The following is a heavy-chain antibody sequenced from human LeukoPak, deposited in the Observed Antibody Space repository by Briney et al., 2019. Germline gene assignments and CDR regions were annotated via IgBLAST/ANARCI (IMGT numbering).Heavy chain of an antibody. Sequence: SETPSLTCTVSGGSISSGGYYWSWIRQHPGKGLEWIGCIYYSGSTYYNPSLKSRVTISVDTSKNQFSLKLSSVTAADTAVYYCARSIVVVESAFDIWGQGTMVTVSS. CDR3: ARSIVVVESAFDI. CDR1: GGSISSGGYY. V-gene: IGHV4-31*03. CDR2: IYYSGST. J-gene: IGHJ3*02. D-gene: IGHD2-15*01.